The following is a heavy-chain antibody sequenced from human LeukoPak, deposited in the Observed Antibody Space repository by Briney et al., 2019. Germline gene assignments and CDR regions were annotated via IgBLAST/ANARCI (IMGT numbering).Heavy chain of an antibody. D-gene: IGHD1-14*01. J-gene: IGHJ3*02. CDR2: ISGSGGST. V-gene: IGHV3-23*01. CDR1: GFTFSSYA. CDR3: AKWYQALVAFDI. Sequence: GGSLRLSCAASGFTFSSYAMSWVRQAPGKGLEWVSLISGSGGSTYYADSVKGRFTISRDNSKNTLYLQMNSLRAEDTAVYYCAKWYQALVAFDIWGQGTMVTVSS.